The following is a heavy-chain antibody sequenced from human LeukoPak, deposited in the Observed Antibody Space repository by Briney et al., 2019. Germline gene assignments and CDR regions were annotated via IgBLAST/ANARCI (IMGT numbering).Heavy chain of an antibody. CDR1: GFTFSNSA. J-gene: IGHJ4*02. CDR2: ISTTSSPT. CDR3: ARDFDFWSGYIV. D-gene: IGHD3-3*01. Sequence: GGSLRLSCAASGFTFSNSAMSWVRQAPGKGLEWVSHISTTSSPTYYADSVKGRFAMSRDNAKNSVYLQMNSLRAEDTAVYYCARDFDFWSGYIVWGQGTLVTVSS. V-gene: IGHV3-48*04.